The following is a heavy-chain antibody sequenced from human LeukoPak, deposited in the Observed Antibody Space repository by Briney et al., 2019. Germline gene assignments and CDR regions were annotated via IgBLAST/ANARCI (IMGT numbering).Heavy chain of an antibody. CDR1: GFTFSSYW. Sequence: GGSLRLSCAASGFTFSSYWMNWVRQAPGKGLVWVSRIASDGSSTTYADSVKGRFTISRDSSKNTLYLQMNSLRAEDTAVYYCAKDLDSSGWYSNWFDPWGQGTLVTVSS. V-gene: IGHV3-74*01. D-gene: IGHD6-19*01. CDR2: IASDGSST. J-gene: IGHJ5*02. CDR3: AKDLDSSGWYSNWFDP.